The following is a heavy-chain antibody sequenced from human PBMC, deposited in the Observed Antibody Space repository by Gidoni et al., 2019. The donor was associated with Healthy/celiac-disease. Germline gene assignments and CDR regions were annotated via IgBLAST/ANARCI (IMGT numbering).Heavy chain of an antibody. J-gene: IGHJ4*02. CDR1: GGSISSSSYY. D-gene: IGHD6-19*01. Sequence: QLQLQESGPGLVKPSETLSLTCTVSGGSISSSSYYWGWIRQPPGKGLAWIGSIYYSGSTYYNPSLKSRVTISVDTSKNQFSLKLSSVTAADTAVYYCARRGQWLDYWGQGTLVTVSS. CDR3: ARRGQWLDY. CDR2: IYYSGST. V-gene: IGHV4-39*01.